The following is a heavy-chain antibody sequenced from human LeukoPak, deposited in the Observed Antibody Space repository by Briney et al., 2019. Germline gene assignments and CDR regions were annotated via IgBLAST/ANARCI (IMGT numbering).Heavy chain of an antibody. J-gene: IGHJ4*02. V-gene: IGHV4-59*12. CDR2: IYYSGST. CDR1: SGSISSYY. Sequence: SETLSLTCTVTSGSISSYYWSWIRQPPGKGLEWIGYIYYSGSTNYNPSLKSRVTISVDTSKNQFSLNLRSLTAADTAVYYCASDSQSSVYYFWGQGALVTVSS. D-gene: IGHD6-25*01. CDR3: ASDSQSSVYYF.